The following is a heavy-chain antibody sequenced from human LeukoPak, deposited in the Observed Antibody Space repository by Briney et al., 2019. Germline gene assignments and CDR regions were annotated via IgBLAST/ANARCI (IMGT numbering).Heavy chain of an antibody. V-gene: IGHV3-30*18. CDR3: AKSHITGTSSIGY. D-gene: IGHD1-20*01. CDR2: ISYDGSNK. CDR1: GFTFSSYG. Sequence: GGSLGLSCAASGFTFSSYGMHWVRQAPGKGLEWVAVISYDGSNKYYADSVKGRFTISRDNSKNTLYLQMNSLRAEDTAVYYCAKSHITGTSSIGYWGQGTLVTVSS. J-gene: IGHJ4*02.